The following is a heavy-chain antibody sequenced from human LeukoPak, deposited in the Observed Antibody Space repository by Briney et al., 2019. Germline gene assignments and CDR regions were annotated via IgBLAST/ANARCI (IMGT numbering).Heavy chain of an antibody. D-gene: IGHD4-17*01. V-gene: IGHV3-73*01. CDR1: GFTFNGSA. J-gene: IGHJ4*02. Sequence: GGSLGLSCATSGFTFNGSALHWVRQASGQGLEWVGRIRSKAHRYATAYAASVKGRLTVSRDDSKNMAYLQMNSLKTEDTATYYCTRRHYGDYVVDNWGQGTLVTVSS. CDR3: TRRHYGDYVVDN. CDR2: IRSKAHRYAT.